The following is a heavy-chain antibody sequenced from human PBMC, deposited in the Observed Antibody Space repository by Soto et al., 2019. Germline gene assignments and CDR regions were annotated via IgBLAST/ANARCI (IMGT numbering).Heavy chain of an antibody. Sequence: EVQLVESGGGLVQPGRSLRLSCAASGFTFDDYAMHWVRRVPGKGLEWVSSISWNSNIIGYADSVKGRFTISRDNAKNSVYLQMDGLRPEDTALYYCAKGGPDGFCSGGRCYFDYWGQRTLVTVSS. V-gene: IGHV3-9*01. CDR2: ISWNSNII. CDR1: GFTFDDYA. J-gene: IGHJ4*02. CDR3: AKGGPDGFCSGGRCYFDY. D-gene: IGHD2-15*01.